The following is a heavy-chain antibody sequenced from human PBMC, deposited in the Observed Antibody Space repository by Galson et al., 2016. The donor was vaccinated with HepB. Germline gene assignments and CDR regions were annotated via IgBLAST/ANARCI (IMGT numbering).Heavy chain of an antibody. CDR2: IVAGNGDT. Sequence: SVKVSCKASGFIFKNAAVQWVRQAPGQGLEWIGWIVAGNGDTNYAQKFQERATSTRDMSTRTAYIELTSLRSDDTAVYYCAAATYYDILTTYYVEDYWGQGTLVTVSS. V-gene: IGHV1-58*01. CDR3: AAATYYDILTTYYVEDY. CDR1: GFIFKNAA. J-gene: IGHJ4*02. D-gene: IGHD3-9*01.